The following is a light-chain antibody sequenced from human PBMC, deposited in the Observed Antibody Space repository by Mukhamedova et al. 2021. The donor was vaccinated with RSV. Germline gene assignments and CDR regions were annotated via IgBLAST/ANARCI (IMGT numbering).Light chain of an antibody. CDR3: QQYGGSFT. J-gene: IGKJ3*01. V-gene: IGKV3-20*01. CDR2: GAS. Sequence: APRLLIYGASSRATGVPDRFSGSESGTDFTLTISSLEPEDFAVYYCQQYGGSFTFGPGT.